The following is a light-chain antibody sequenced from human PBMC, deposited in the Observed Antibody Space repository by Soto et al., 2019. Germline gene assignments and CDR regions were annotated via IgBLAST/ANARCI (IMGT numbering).Light chain of an antibody. CDR3: SSYTGSSTLLYV. CDR1: SSDVGTYNF. J-gene: IGLJ1*01. V-gene: IGLV2-14*01. CDR2: DVS. Sequence: QSALTQPASVSGSPGQSITISCTGTSSDVGTYNFVSWYQQHPDKAPKLMIYDVSNRPSGVSDRFSRSKSGNTASLTISGLQAEDEADYYCSSYTGSSTLLYVFGAPTKLTVL.